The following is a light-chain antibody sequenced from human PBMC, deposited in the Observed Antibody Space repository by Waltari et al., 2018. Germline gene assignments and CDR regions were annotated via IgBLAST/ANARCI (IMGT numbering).Light chain of an antibody. V-gene: IGKV4-1*01. CDR1: QSVLYSSNNKNY. J-gene: IGKJ1*01. Sequence: DIVMTQSPDSLTVSLGERATINCKSSQSVLYSSNNKNYLAWYQQKPGQPPKLLIYWASIRESRVPDRFSGGGSGTDFTLTISSLQAEDVAVYYCQQYYSSPPAFGQGTKVEIK. CDR3: QQYYSSPPA. CDR2: WAS.